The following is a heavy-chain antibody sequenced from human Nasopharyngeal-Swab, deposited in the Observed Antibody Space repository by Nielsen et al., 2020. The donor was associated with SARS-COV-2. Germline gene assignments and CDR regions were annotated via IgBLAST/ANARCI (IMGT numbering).Heavy chain of an antibody. Sequence: ASVKVSCKTSGYTFTSYGISWGRQAPGQGLEWLGSISVHNGYTNYPQKLQGRVTMTTDTSTTTASMELRSLRSADTAVYYCARDSIAFGGPEGDYWGQGTLVTVSS. D-gene: IGHD3-16*01. J-gene: IGHJ4*02. CDR2: ISVHNGYT. V-gene: IGHV1-18*04. CDR1: GYTFTSYG. CDR3: ARDSIAFGGPEGDY.